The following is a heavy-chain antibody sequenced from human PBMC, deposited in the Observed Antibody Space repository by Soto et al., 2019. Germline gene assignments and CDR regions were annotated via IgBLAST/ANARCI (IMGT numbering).Heavy chain of an antibody. CDR2: IYYSGST. V-gene: IGHV4-39*01. Sequence: SETLSLTCTVSGGSISSSSYYWGWIRQPPGKGLEWIGSIYYSGSTYYNPSLKSRVTISVDTSKNQFSLKLSSVTAADTAVYYCARRDSYGYSSNWFDPWGQGTLVTVSS. D-gene: IGHD5-18*01. J-gene: IGHJ5*02. CDR3: ARRDSYGYSSNWFDP. CDR1: GGSISSSSYY.